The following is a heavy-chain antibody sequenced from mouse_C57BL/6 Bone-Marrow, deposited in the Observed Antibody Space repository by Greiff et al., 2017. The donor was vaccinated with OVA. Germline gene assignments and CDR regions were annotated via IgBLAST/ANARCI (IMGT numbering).Heavy chain of an antibody. J-gene: IGHJ3*01. V-gene: IGHV1-53*01. CDR1: GYTFTSYW. CDR3: ARETAQAPAWFAY. CDR2: INPSNGGT. Sequence: QVQLQQPGTELVKPGASVKLTCKASGYTFTSYWMHWVKQRPGQGLEWIGNINPSNGGTNYNEKFKSKATLTVDKSSSTAYMQLSSLTSEDSAVYYCARETAQAPAWFAYWGQGTLVTVSA. D-gene: IGHD3-2*02.